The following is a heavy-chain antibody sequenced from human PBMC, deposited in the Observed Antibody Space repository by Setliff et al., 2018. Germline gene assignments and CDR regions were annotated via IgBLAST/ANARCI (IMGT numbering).Heavy chain of an antibody. J-gene: IGHJ4*02. Sequence: SETLSLTCTVSNGSISSGSYYWSWIRQPAGKGLEWVGRVYTSGSTNYNPSLKSRVTISVGTSKNQFSLKLSSVTAADTAVYYCARTLLLSPYYFDYWGQGTLVTVSS. D-gene: IGHD2-21*01. CDR3: ARTLLLSPYYFDY. V-gene: IGHV4-61*02. CDR2: VYTSGST. CDR1: NGSISSGSYY.